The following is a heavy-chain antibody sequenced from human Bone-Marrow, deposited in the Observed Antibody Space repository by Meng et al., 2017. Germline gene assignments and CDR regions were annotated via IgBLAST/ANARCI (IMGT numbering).Heavy chain of an antibody. Sequence: QVQLVQSGAEVKKPGASVKVSCKPSGYNFPDYYIHWVRRAPGQGLEWMGRINPNLGIANYAQKFQGRVTITADKSTSTAYMELSSLRSEDTAVYYCARVQSSGWSPGYWGQGTLVTVSS. V-gene: IGHV1-69*09. J-gene: IGHJ4*02. CDR1: GYNFPDYY. CDR2: INPNLGIA. D-gene: IGHD6-19*01. CDR3: ARVQSSGWSPGY.